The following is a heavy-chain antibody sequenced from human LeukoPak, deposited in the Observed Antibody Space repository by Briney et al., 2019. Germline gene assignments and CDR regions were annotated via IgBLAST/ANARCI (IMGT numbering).Heavy chain of an antibody. CDR1: GYTFTGYS. D-gene: IGHD6-13*01. CDR2: MNPNSGNT. Sequence: ASVKVSCKASGYTFTGYSMHWVRQAPGQGLEWMGWMNPNSGNTGYAQKFQGRVTMTRNTSISTAYMELSSLRSEDTAVYYCARGHIAAQGAAYWGQGTLVTVSS. CDR3: ARGHIAAQGAAY. J-gene: IGHJ4*02. V-gene: IGHV1-8*02.